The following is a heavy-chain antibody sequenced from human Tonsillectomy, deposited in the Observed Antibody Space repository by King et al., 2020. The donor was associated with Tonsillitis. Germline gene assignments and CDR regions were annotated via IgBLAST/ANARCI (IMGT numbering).Heavy chain of an antibody. J-gene: IGHJ3*02. Sequence: VQLVESGAEVKKPGASVKVSCQASGYTLTDYYIHWVRQAPGQGLEWMGWINPNSGGTKYAQKLQGRVTMTRDTSIRTAHMELSRLRSAATDVYYCARDYWDVYNTGDFDIWGQGTMVTVSS. CDR1: GYTLTDYY. D-gene: IGHD5-24*01. CDR3: ARDYWDVYNTGDFDI. CDR2: INPNSGGT. V-gene: IGHV1-2*02.